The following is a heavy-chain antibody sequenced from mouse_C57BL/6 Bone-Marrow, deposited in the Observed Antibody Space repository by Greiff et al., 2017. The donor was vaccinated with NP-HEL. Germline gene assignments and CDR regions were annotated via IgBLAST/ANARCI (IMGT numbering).Heavy chain of an antibody. V-gene: IGHV5-4*01. CDR1: GFTFTSYA. J-gene: IGHJ1*03. CDR2: ISDGGSYT. CDR3: ARVDCGSSWSDWYFDV. D-gene: IGHD1-1*01. Sequence: EVQGVESGGGLVKPGGSLKLSCAASGFTFTSYAMSWVRQTPEKRLEWVATISDGGSYTYYPDNVKGRFTFSRDNAKNYLYMQMSHLKSEDTAMYYCARVDCGSSWSDWYFDVWGTGTTVTVSS.